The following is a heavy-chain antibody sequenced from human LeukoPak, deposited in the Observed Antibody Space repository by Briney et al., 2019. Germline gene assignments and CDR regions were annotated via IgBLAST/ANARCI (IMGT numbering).Heavy chain of an antibody. CDR1: GGSISGYY. CDR2: IYSSGST. Sequence: PSETLSLTCTVSGGSISGYYWGWIRQPPGKGLEWIAYIYSSGSTNYNPSLKSRVTISVDTSKNQFSLRLISVTAADTAVYYCARDRHGSGSAHSFDPWGQGILVTVSS. J-gene: IGHJ5*02. D-gene: IGHD3-10*01. V-gene: IGHV4-59*01. CDR3: ARDRHGSGSAHSFDP.